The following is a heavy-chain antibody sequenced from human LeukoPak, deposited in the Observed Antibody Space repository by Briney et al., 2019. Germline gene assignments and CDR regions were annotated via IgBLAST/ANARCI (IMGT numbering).Heavy chain of an antibody. V-gene: IGHV3-7*03. Sequence: DSVNGRFTISRDNAKNSLYLQMNSLRAEDTAVYYCAREDATLWWFDPWGQGTLVTVSS. J-gene: IGHJ5*02. D-gene: IGHD2-21*01. CDR3: AREDATLWWFDP.